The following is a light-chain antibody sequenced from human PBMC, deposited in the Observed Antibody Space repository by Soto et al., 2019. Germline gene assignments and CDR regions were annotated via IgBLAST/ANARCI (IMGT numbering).Light chain of an antibody. J-gene: IGLJ1*01. V-gene: IGLV2-14*03. CDR1: SSDIGGYSY. Sequence: QSALTQPASVSGSPGPSITISCTGSSSDIGGYSYVSWYQQHPGKAPRLIIYEVSYRPSGISNRFSGSKSGNTASLTISGLQAEDEADYYCSSFTGSSTLYVFGTGTKLTVL. CDR3: SSFTGSSTLYV. CDR2: EVS.